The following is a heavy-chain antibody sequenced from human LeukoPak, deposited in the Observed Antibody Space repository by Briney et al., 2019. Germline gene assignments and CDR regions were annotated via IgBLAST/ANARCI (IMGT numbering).Heavy chain of an antibody. V-gene: IGHV1-69*01. D-gene: IGHD2-21*02. Sequence: GSSVKVSCKASGGTFGSYAISWVRQAPGQGLEWMGGIIPIFGTANYAQKFQGRVTVTADESTSAAYMELSSLRSEDTAVYYCAYCGGDCYSDIWFDPWGQGTLVTVSS. J-gene: IGHJ5*02. CDR2: IIPIFGTA. CDR1: GGTFGSYA. CDR3: AYCGGDCYSDIWFDP.